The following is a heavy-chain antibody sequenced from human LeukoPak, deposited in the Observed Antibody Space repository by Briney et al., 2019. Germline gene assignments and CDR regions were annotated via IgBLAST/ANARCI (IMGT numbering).Heavy chain of an antibody. D-gene: IGHD3-16*01. CDR3: AGLSRSDGFFDY. V-gene: IGHV4-59*08. Sequence: SETLSLTCTVSGGSISSYYWSWIRQPPGKGLEWIGYIYYSGSTNYNPSLKSRVTISVDTSKNQFSLKLSSVTAADTAVYYCAGLSRSDGFFDYWGQGTLVTVSS. CDR2: IYYSGST. J-gene: IGHJ4*02. CDR1: GGSISSYY.